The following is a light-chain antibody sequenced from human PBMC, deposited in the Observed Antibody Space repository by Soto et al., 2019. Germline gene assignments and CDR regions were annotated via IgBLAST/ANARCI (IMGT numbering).Light chain of an antibody. CDR3: VQRSTWPWT. J-gene: IGKJ1*01. CDR2: DAS. Sequence: EIVLTQSPGTLSLSPGERATLSCRASQSVSVHLAWYQQKPGQAPPLLIYDASNRATGIPARFSGSGSGTDFPLTISSLEPEDFAVYHCVQRSTWPWTCGQGSKVEIK. CDR1: QSVSVH. V-gene: IGKV3-11*01.